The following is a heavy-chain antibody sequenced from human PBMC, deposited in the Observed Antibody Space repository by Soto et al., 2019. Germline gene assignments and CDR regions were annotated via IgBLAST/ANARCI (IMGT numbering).Heavy chain of an antibody. Sequence: PGGSLRLSCAASGLTVRSDYMSWVRQAPGKGLEWVSVIYTGGSTYYADSVKGRFTISRDNSRNTLFLQMNSLRAEDTAVYYCAKGLYYDYVWGSYRQSGFDYWGQGTLVTVSS. CDR3: AKGLYYDYVWGSYRQSGFDY. V-gene: IGHV3-53*01. CDR2: IYTGGST. J-gene: IGHJ4*02. D-gene: IGHD3-16*02. CDR1: GLTVRSDY.